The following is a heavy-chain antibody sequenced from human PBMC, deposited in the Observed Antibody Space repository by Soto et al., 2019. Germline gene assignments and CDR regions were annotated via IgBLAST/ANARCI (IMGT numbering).Heavy chain of an antibody. CDR1: GFTFSSYS. Sequence: EVQLVESGGGLVKPGGSLRLSCAASGFTFSSYSMNWVRQAPGKGLEWVSSISSSSSYIYYADSVKGRFTISRDNAKNSLYLQMNSLRAEDTAVYYCARDRMGATTVYFQHWGQGTLVTVSS. D-gene: IGHD1-26*01. J-gene: IGHJ1*01. CDR2: ISSSSSYI. V-gene: IGHV3-21*01. CDR3: ARDRMGATTVYFQH.